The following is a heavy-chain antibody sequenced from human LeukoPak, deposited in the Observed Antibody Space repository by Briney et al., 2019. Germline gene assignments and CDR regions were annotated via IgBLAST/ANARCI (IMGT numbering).Heavy chain of an antibody. CDR1: GGSISSYY. J-gene: IGHJ4*02. V-gene: IGHV4-4*07. CDR3: ARELHSSGYYYFDF. D-gene: IGHD6-19*01. CDR2: IYSSEST. Sequence: PSETLSLTCTVSGGSISSYYWSWIRQPAGKGLEWIGRIYSSESTNYNPSLKSRVSMSVDTSRNQFSLKLSSVTAADTAVYFCARELHSSGYYYFDFWGQGTLVTVSS.